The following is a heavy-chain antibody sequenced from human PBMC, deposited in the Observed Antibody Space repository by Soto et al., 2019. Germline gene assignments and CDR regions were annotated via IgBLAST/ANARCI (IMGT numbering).Heavy chain of an antibody. D-gene: IGHD6-19*01. CDR2: INSDGSST. J-gene: IGHJ4*02. Sequence: EVQLVESGGGLVQPGGSLRLSCAASGFTFSSYWMHWVRQAPGKGLVWVSRINSDGSSTRYADSVKGRFTISRDNAKNTLYLQMNSLRAEDTAVYYGARETSSGWYYQFDYWGQGTLVTVSS. CDR1: GFTFSSYW. CDR3: ARETSSGWYYQFDY. V-gene: IGHV3-74*01.